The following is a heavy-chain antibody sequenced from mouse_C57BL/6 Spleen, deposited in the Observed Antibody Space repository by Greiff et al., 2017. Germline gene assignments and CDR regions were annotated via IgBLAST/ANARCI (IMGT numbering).Heavy chain of an antibody. V-gene: IGHV5-4*01. D-gene: IGHD2-2*01. CDR3: ARDTMVTTSLDY. Sequence: EVQRVESGGGLVKPGGSLKLSCAASGFTFSSYAMSWVRQTPEKRLEWVATISDGGSYTYYPDNVKGRFTISRDNAKNNLYLQMSHLKSEDTAMYYCARDTMVTTSLDYWGQGTTLTVSS. J-gene: IGHJ2*01. CDR2: ISDGGSYT. CDR1: GFTFSSYA.